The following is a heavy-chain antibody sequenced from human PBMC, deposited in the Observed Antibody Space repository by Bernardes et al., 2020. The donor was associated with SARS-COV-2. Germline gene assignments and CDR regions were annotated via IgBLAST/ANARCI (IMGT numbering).Heavy chain of an antibody. D-gene: IGHD1-20*01. J-gene: IGHJ4*02. Sequence: GGSLRLSCAASGFTFSSYGMQWVRQAPGKGLEWVAFIRNDGINKYYADSVKGRFTISRDNSKNTLYLQMNSLRTEDTAVYYCAKELNWNHFDYWGQGSPVTVSS. CDR1: GFTFSSYG. CDR3: AKELNWNHFDY. V-gene: IGHV3-30*02. CDR2: IRNDGINK.